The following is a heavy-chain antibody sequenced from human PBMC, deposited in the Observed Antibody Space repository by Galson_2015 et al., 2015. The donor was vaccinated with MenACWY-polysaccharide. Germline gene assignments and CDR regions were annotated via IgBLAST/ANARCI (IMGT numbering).Heavy chain of an antibody. CDR1: GYTFTGYY. J-gene: IGHJ6*02. CDR2: INPNSGGT. D-gene: IGHD2-15*01. CDR3: ARAVADYYYYGMDV. Sequence: SVKVSCKASGYTFTGYYMHWVRQAPGQGLEWMGRINPNSGGTNYAQKFQGRVTMTRNTSISTAYMELSSLRSEDTAVYYCARAVADYYYYGMDVWGQGTTVTVSS. V-gene: IGHV1-2*02.